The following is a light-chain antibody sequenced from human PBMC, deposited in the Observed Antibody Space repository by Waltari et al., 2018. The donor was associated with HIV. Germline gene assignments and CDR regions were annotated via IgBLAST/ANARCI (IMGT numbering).Light chain of an antibody. CDR3: QQSSSSPIT. CDR2: TAS. Sequence: DIQMTQSPSSLSASVGDRVTITCRASQTVSTYLNWYQHKPGKAPKLLIYTASTLQSGVPSRFSGSGSGTDFTLTITSLQPEDFATYYCQQSSSSPITFGQGTRLEI. CDR1: QTVSTY. J-gene: IGKJ5*01. V-gene: IGKV1-39*01.